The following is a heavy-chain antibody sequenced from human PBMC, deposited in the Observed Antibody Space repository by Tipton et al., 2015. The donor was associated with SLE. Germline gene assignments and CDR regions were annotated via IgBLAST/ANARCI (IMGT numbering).Heavy chain of an antibody. CDR1: GASISSGYY. Sequence: TLSLTCTVSGASISSGYYWGWIRQPPGKGLEWIGIINQGGGAYYNSSLKSRVTISLDTSKNQFSLKLSSVTAADTAVYYCAREVTVTGGDAFDIWGQGTMVTVSS. V-gene: IGHV4-38-2*02. CDR2: INQGGGA. CDR3: AREVTVTGGDAFDI. J-gene: IGHJ3*02. D-gene: IGHD4-17*01.